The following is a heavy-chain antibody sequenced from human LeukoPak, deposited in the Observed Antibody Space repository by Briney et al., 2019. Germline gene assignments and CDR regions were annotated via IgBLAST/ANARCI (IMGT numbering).Heavy chain of an antibody. Sequence: PSETLSLTCIVFGGAISSYYWNWIRQPAGKGLEWIGRVYITGSTSYDPSLKGRVTMSVDTSKNQFSLKLSSVTAADTAVYYCASGSVIGDGALDIWGQGIMVTVSS. CDR2: VYITGST. V-gene: IGHV4-4*07. CDR1: GGAISSYY. D-gene: IGHD7-27*01. CDR3: ASGSVIGDGALDI. J-gene: IGHJ3*02.